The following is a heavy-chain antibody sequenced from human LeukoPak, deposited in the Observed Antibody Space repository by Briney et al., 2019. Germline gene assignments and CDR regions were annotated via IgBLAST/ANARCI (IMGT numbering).Heavy chain of an antibody. D-gene: IGHD5-18*01. CDR1: GFTFSNSV. J-gene: IGHJ4*02. CDR3: TKGRGGYTYAIDF. Sequence: PGGSLRLSCAASGFTFSNSVMFWVRQAPGKGLEWVAFIHYDGSNEYYADSVKGRLTISRDNSKNTLYLQMNSLGTEDTAVYYCTKGRGGYTYAIDFWGQGTLVTVSS. CDR2: IHYDGSNE. V-gene: IGHV3-30*02.